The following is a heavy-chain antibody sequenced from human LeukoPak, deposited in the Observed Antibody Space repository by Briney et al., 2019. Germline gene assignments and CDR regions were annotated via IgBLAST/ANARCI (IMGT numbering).Heavy chain of an antibody. CDR2: ISSTSTNI. D-gene: IGHD2-2*01. CDR3: ARVYCVSTSCSDY. J-gene: IGHJ4*02. CDR1: GFTFGSYS. Sequence: GGSLRLSCAASGFTFGSYSMNWARQAPGKGLEWVSSISSTSTNIYYADSVKGRFTISRDNAKNSLFLQMNSVRAEDTAVYYCARVYCVSTSCSDYWGQGTLVTVSS. V-gene: IGHV3-21*01.